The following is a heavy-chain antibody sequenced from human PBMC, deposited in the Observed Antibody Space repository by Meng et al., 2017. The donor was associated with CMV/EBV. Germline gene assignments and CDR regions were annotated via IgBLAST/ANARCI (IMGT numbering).Heavy chain of an antibody. V-gene: IGHV1-46*01. D-gene: IGHD2-2*01. J-gene: IGHJ4*02. CDR1: YTFTNYY. Sequence: YTFTNYYMHWVRQAPGQGLEWMGIIDPSGGSTSYAQEFQGSVTMTRDTSTSTVYMELSSLGSEDTAVYYCARDGDDIVVVPAAIPFDYWGQGALVTVSS. CDR2: IDPSGGST. CDR3: ARDGDDIVVVPAAIPFDY.